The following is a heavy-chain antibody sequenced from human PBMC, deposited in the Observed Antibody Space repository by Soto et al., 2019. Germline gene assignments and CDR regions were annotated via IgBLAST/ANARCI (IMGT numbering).Heavy chain of an antibody. D-gene: IGHD2-2*01. CDR2: ISWNSGSI. CDR1: GFTFDDYA. J-gene: IGHJ6*02. V-gene: IGHV3-9*01. CDR3: AKDYGDIVVVPAAIVSYGMDV. Sequence: GGSLRLSCAASGFTFDDYAMHWVRQAPGKGLEWVSGISWNSGSIGYADSVKGRFTISRDNAKNPLYLQMNSLRAEDTALYYCAKDYGDIVVVPAAIVSYGMDVWGQGTTVTVSS.